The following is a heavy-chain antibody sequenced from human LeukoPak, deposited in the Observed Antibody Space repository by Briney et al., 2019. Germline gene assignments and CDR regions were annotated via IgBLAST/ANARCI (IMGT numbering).Heavy chain of an antibody. CDR3: AKGMGYDSSGYYDY. CDR2: ISWNSGSI. J-gene: IGHJ4*02. Sequence: SRSLRLSCAASGFTFDDYAMHWVRQAPGKGLEWVSGISWNSGSIGYADSVKGRFTISRDNAKNSLYLQMNSLRAEDTALYYCAKGMGYDSSGYYDYWGQGTLVTVSS. V-gene: IGHV3-9*01. D-gene: IGHD3-22*01. CDR1: GFTFDDYA.